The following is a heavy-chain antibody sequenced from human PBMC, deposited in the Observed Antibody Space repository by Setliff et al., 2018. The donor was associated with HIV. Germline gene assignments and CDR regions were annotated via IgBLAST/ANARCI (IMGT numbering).Heavy chain of an antibody. J-gene: IGHJ3*02. Sequence: GGSLRLSCAASGFSFSNAWMSWVRQAPGKGLEWVGRIKSKADGGTTDYAAPAKGRFTISRDDSKNTMFLQMNSLKTEDTAVYYCTRNRNYAFDIWGQGTMVTVSS. CDR3: TRNRNYAFDI. V-gene: IGHV3-15*01. CDR1: GFSFSNAW. CDR2: IKSKADGGTT.